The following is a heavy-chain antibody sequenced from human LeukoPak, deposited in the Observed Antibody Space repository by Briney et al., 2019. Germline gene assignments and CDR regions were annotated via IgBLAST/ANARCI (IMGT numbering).Heavy chain of an antibody. D-gene: IGHD1-1*01. CDR3: TRGSIPGYGDNWFWFEY. V-gene: IGHV3-48*02. Sequence: GGSLRLSCVASGLTFSTTSMNWVRQAPGKGLEWVSFISGSGSTIYYTESAKGRFTISRDNARDSVYLQMNSLRDDDSATYYCTRGSIPGYGDNWFWFEYWGQGTLVSVSS. CDR2: ISGSGSTI. CDR1: GLTFSTTS. J-gene: IGHJ5*01.